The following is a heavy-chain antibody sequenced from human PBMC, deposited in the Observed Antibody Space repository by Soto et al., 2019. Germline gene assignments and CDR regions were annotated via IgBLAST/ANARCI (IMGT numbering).Heavy chain of an antibody. CDR1: GYRFKNYW. J-gene: IGHJ5*02. D-gene: IGHD6-6*01. CDR3: ARTTRSSGFSHFDL. CDR2: IYPGYSDT. V-gene: IGHV5-51*01. Sequence: GECLRISCKGSGYRFKNYWIGWVRQMPGKGLEWMAIIYPGYSDTRYSPSFQGQVTVSADKSISTAYLQWSSLKASDTGMYFCARTTRSSGFSHFDLWGQGPSVPVSP.